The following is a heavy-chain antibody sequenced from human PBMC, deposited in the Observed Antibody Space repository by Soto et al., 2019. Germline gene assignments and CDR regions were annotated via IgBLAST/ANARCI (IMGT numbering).Heavy chain of an antibody. CDR1: GDSISSGDLY. Sequence: QVQLQESGPGLVKPSQTLSLSCTVSGDSISSGDLYWSLIRQPPGKGLEWIAHISYGGYTFYNPSLQSRITMSVDTYSKQAYLKLSYVTAADTAVYYCASLKGTFLSVFDKWGQGTPVTVSS. J-gene: IGHJ4*02. V-gene: IGHV4-30-4*01. CDR2: ISYGGYT. D-gene: IGHD1-1*01. CDR3: ASLKGTFLSVFDK.